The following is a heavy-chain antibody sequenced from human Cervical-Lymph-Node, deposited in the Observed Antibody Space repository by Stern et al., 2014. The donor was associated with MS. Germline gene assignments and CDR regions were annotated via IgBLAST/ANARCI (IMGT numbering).Heavy chain of an antibody. V-gene: IGHV5-51*01. J-gene: IGHJ4*02. Sequence: EMQLVESGPEVKRPGESLKISCQASGYTFTSYWIGWVRQMPGKGLEGIAIIFPGGSDIRYSPSFQGQVTISADKSSSTAYLQWNNLKASDPAIYYCARQRYFDYWGQGTLVTVSS. CDR2: IFPGGSDI. CDR3: ARQRYFDY. CDR1: GYTFTSYW.